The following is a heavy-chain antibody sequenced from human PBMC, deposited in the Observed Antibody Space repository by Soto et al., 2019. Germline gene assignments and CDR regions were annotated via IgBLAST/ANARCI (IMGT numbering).Heavy chain of an antibody. CDR2: MNPGSGDT. V-gene: IGHV1-8*02. D-gene: IGHD5-18*01. CDR3: ARMESFGSLNWSDP. CDR1: GYTFTVNL. Sequence: VPVNGDCKGSGYTFTVNLVGRVRKATGQGLEWMGWMNPGSGDTGYAQKFQGRVTMTRDISIATAYMELNSLTSEDTAIYYCARMESFGSLNWSDPWGQGTLVTVTS. J-gene: IGHJ5*02.